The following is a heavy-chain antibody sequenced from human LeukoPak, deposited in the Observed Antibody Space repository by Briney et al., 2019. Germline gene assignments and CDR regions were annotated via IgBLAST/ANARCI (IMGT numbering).Heavy chain of an antibody. D-gene: IGHD2-15*01. V-gene: IGHV3-23*01. CDR2: HIANGIHT. J-gene: IGHJ4*02. Sequence: GGSLRLPCAASGFTFTTHAMSWVRQAPGKRLEWVSGHIANGIHTWYVDSVKGRFTISRDNSKNTVHLQMNSLRVDDTAVYYCVKGTAEYCTGATCYEFDSWGQGTLVAVSS. CDR1: GFTFTTHA. CDR3: VKGTAEYCTGATCYEFDS.